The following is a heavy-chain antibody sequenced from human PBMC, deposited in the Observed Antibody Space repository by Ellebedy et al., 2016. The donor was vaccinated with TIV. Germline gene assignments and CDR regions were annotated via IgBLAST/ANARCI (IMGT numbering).Heavy chain of an antibody. CDR1: GFTFSDYY. CDR2: TGSSSHYA. D-gene: IGHD3-3*01. Sequence: GGSLRLXXAASGFTFSDYYISWLRQAPGKGLEWVARTGSSSHYANYAHSVKGRFTISRDNAKNSLYLQMNSLRAEDTAVYYCARNYDVWSGYPDMDVWGQGTTVTVSS. CDR3: ARNYDVWSGYPDMDV. V-gene: IGHV3-11*06. J-gene: IGHJ6*02.